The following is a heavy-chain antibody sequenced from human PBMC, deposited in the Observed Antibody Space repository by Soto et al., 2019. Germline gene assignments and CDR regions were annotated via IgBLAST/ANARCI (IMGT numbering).Heavy chain of an antibody. D-gene: IGHD2-15*01. CDR1: GFTFSSYA. CDR2: ISGSGGST. Sequence: GGSLRLSCAASGFTFSSYAMSWFRQTTGKGLEWVSAISGSGGSTYYADSVKGRFTISRDNSKNTLYLQMNSLRAEDTAVYYCAKVVYCSGGSCYSDWSYYYYMDVWGKGTTVTVSS. V-gene: IGHV3-23*01. J-gene: IGHJ6*03. CDR3: AKVVYCSGGSCYSDWSYYYYMDV.